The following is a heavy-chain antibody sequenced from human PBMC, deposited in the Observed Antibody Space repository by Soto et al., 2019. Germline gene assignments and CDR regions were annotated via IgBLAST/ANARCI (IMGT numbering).Heavy chain of an antibody. D-gene: IGHD2-2*02. J-gene: IGHJ4*02. CDR2: IYYSGRT. Sequence: SETLSLTCTVSGGSFTDTTYYWGWVRQPPGEGLEWIGSIYYSGRTYYNPSLTSRVSMSVDTSKSQTSLRVSSVTAADTAVYFCARHAINSYKDFDYWGQGILVTVSS. V-gene: IGHV4-39*01. CDR3: ARHAINSYKDFDY. CDR1: GGSFTDTTYY.